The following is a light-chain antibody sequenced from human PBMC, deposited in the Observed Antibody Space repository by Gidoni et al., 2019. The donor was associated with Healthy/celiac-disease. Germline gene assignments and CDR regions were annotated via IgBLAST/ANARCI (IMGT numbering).Light chain of an antibody. CDR1: SSNIGAGYD. CDR3: QSYDSSLSGYV. Sequence: QSVLTQPPSVSGSPGQTVTISCTGSSSNIGAGYDVPSYQQLPGTAPKLLIYGNSNRPSVVPDRFSGAKSGTSASLAITGLQAEDEADYYCQSYDSSLSGYVVGTGTKVTVL. J-gene: IGLJ1*01. CDR2: GNS. V-gene: IGLV1-40*01.